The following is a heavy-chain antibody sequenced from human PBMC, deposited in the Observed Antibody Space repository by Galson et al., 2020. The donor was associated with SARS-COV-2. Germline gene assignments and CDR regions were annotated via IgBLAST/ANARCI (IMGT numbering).Heavy chain of an antibody. J-gene: IGHJ4*02. D-gene: IGHD3-3*01. Sequence: GESLKISCKASGYTFTSYAMHWVRQAPGQRLEWMGWINAGNGNTKYSQKFQGRVTITRDTSASTAYMELSSLRSEDTAVYYCASTSYYDFWSGYYTLNPPSYWGQGTLVTVSS. CDR2: INAGNGNT. CDR1: GYTFTSYA. CDR3: ASTSYYDFWSGYYTLNPPSY. V-gene: IGHV1-3*01.